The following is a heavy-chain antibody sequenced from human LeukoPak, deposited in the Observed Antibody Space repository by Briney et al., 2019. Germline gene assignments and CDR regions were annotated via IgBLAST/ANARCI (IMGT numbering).Heavy chain of an antibody. V-gene: IGHV3-30-3*01. CDR2: ISYDGSNK. CDR1: GFTFSSYA. CDR3: ASTIVVVVAGPPGI. Sequence: PGGSLRLSCAASGFTFSSYAMHWVRQAPGKGLEWVAVISYDGSNKYYADSVKGRFTISRGNSKNTLYLQMNSLRAEDTAVYYCASTIVVVVAGPPGIWGQGTTVTVSS. D-gene: IGHD2-15*01. J-gene: IGHJ6*02.